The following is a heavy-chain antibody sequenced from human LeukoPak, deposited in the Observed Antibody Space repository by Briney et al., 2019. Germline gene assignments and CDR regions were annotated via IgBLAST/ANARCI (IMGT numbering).Heavy chain of an antibody. CDR3: ARHPHDYGDYVSAFDI. J-gene: IGHJ3*02. CDR1: GGSISSYY. CDR2: IYYSGST. V-gene: IGHV4-59*08. D-gene: IGHD4-17*01. Sequence: SETLSLTCTVSGGSISSYYWSWIRQPPGKGLEWIGYIYYSGSTNYNPSLKSRVTISVDTSKNQFSLKLSSVTAADTAVYYCARHPHDYGDYVSAFDIWGQGTMVTVSS.